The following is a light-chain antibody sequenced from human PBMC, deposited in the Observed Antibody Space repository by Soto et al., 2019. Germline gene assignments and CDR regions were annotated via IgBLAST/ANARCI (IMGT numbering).Light chain of an antibody. CDR3: QQSSTAPFT. Sequence: DIQMTQSPSSLSASVGDRVTITCRASQNINTYLNWYQQKPGKAPKLLIFAASSLQSGVPSRFSGSGSRTDLSLTISSLQPEDFATYYCQQSSTAPFTFGPGTTVDIK. J-gene: IGKJ3*01. CDR2: AAS. CDR1: QNINTY. V-gene: IGKV1-39*01.